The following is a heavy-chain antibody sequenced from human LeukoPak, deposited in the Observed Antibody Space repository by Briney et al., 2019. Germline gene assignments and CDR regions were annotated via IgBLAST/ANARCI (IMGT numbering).Heavy chain of an antibody. Sequence: SETLSLTCAVYGGSFSGYYWSWIRQPPGKGLEWIGEINHSGSTNYNPSLKSRVTISVDTSKNQFSLKLSSVTAADTAVYYCARYPHSSGWYAKPLHKGFDIWGQGTMVTVSS. CDR1: GGSFSGYY. CDR2: INHSGST. D-gene: IGHD6-19*01. J-gene: IGHJ3*02. V-gene: IGHV4-34*01. CDR3: ARYPHSSGWYAKPLHKGFDI.